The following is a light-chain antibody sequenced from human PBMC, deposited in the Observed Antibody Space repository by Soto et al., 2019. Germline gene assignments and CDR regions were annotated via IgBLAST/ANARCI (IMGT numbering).Light chain of an antibody. J-gene: IGKJ1*01. CDR2: EAS. CDR3: QQYTSYPWT. Sequence: DIQMTQSPSTWSASVVDRATITFLASHSIRYWLAWFQQKAGKAPKLLIYEASRLESGVPSRISGSGSGTEFTLTISSLQPDDFATYYCQQYTSYPWTFGQGTKVDIK. V-gene: IGKV1-5*03. CDR1: HSIRYW.